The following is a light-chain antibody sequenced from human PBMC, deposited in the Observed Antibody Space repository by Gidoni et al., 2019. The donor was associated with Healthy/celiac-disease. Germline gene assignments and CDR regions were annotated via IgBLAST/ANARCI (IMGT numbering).Light chain of an antibody. CDR2: GKN. Sequence: SSELTQDPAVSVALGQTVRIKCQGDSLRSYYAIWYQQKPGQAPVLVIYGKNNRPSGIPDRFSGSSSGNTASLTITGAQAEDEADYYCNSRDSSGNHVVFGGGTKLTVL. J-gene: IGLJ2*01. V-gene: IGLV3-19*01. CDR1: SLRSYY. CDR3: NSRDSSGNHVV.